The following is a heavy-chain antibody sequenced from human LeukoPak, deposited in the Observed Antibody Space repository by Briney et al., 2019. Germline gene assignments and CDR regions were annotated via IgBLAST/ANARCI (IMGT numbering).Heavy chain of an antibody. CDR3: ARVMTTVVTEWFDP. CDR1: GGSISSSSYY. CDR2: IYYSGST. Sequence: SETLSLTCTVSGGSISSSSYYWGWIRQPPGKGLEWIGSIYYSGSTYYNPSLKSRVTISVDTSKNQFSLKLSSVTAADTAVYYCARVMTTVVTEWFDPWGQGTLVTVSS. D-gene: IGHD4-23*01. J-gene: IGHJ5*02. V-gene: IGHV4-39*07.